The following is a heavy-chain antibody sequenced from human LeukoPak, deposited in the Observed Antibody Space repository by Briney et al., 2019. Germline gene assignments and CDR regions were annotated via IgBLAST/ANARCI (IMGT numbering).Heavy chain of an antibody. CDR2: IHYSGST. J-gene: IGHJ4*02. D-gene: IGHD2-15*01. V-gene: IGHV4-59*01. Sequence: SETLTLTCSVSGGSIGRYYWSWIRQPPGKGLEWIGYIHYSGSTNYNPSLKSRVTISVDTSKNQLSLRVRSVIAADTAVYYCAREWSAFDYWGQGTLVTVSS. CDR3: AREWSAFDY. CDR1: GGSIGRYY.